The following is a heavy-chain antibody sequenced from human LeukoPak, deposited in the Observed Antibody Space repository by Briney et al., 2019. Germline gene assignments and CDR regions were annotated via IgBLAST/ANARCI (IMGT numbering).Heavy chain of an antibody. CDR2: LGSAGET. V-gene: IGHV3-13*04. J-gene: IGHJ4*02. Sequence: GGSLRLSCAASGLTFSSYDMHWVRQATGKGLEWVSVLGSAGETFYSGSVKGRFTVSRENAKSSLFLQMSSLRAGDSAVYYCVGRLRGWSSGFDSWGQGTLVTVSS. D-gene: IGHD6-19*01. CDR3: VGRLRGWSSGFDS. CDR1: GLTFSSYD.